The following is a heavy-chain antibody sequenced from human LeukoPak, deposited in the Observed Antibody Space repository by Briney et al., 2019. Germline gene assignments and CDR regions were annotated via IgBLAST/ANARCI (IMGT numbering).Heavy chain of an antibody. J-gene: IGHJ2*01. D-gene: IGHD3-9*01. CDR1: GGSFSGYY. Sequence: PSETLSLTCAVYGGSFSGYYWGWIRQPPGKGLEWIGSIYYSGNTYYNPSLKSRVTISVDTSKNQFSLKLSSVTAADTAVYYCVRRRAAGYDYWYFDLWGRGTLVTVSS. CDR2: IYYSGNT. V-gene: IGHV4-34*01. CDR3: VRRRAAGYDYWYFDL.